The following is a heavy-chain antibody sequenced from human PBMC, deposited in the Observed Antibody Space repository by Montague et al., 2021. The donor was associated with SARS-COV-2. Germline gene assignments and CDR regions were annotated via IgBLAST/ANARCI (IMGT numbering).Heavy chain of an antibody. D-gene: IGHD3-10*01. Sequence: SETLSLTCTVSGGSISSSSYYWVWIRQPPRKGLEWIGSIFYGGSTYYYPALRSRVTISVDTSKNQFSLKLSSVTAADTAVYYCATMVRAPVSELDYWGQGTLVTVSS. J-gene: IGHJ4*02. CDR3: ATMVRAPVSELDY. V-gene: IGHV4-39*01. CDR2: IFYGGST. CDR1: GGSISSSSYY.